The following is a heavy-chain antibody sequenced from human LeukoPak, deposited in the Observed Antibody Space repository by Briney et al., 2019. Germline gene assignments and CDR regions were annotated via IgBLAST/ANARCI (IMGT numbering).Heavy chain of an antibody. CDR1: GGSLTNYY. CDR2: ITHSGST. CDR3: ARASGSYSTNFFDY. J-gene: IGHJ4*02. Sequence: SETLSLTCAVYGGSLTNYYWSRIRQPPGKGLEWIGEITHSGSTTYNPSLKTRVTISVDTSKTQFSLNLRSVTAADTAVYYCARASGSYSTNFFDYWGQGTLVTVSS. V-gene: IGHV4-34*01. D-gene: IGHD1-26*01.